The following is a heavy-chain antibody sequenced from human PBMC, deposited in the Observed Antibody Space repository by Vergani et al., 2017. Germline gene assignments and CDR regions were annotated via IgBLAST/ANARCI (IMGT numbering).Heavy chain of an antibody. CDR3: ARQVAVAGKWWGPYYYYGMDV. D-gene: IGHD6-19*01. CDR2: IYPGDSDT. Sequence: EVQLVQSGAEVKKPGESLKISCKGSGYSFTSYWIGWVRQMPGKGLEWMGIIYPGDSDTRHSPSFQGQVTISADKSISTAYLQWSSLKASDTAMYYCARQVAVAGKWWGPYYYYGMDVWGQGTTVTVSS. V-gene: IGHV5-51*01. J-gene: IGHJ6*02. CDR1: GYSFTSYW.